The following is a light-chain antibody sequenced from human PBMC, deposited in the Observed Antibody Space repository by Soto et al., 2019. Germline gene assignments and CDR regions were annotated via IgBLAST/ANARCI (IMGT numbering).Light chain of an antibody. CDR1: SSDVGSYNL. CDR2: EGS. CDR3: CSYAGSSTSPYV. J-gene: IGLJ1*01. V-gene: IGLV2-23*01. Sequence: QSALTQPASVSGSPGQSITISCTGTSSDVGSYNLVSWYQQHPGKAPKLMIYEGSKRPSGVSNRFSGSKSGNTASLTIFCLQAEDEADYYCCSYAGSSTSPYVFGTGTKVTVL.